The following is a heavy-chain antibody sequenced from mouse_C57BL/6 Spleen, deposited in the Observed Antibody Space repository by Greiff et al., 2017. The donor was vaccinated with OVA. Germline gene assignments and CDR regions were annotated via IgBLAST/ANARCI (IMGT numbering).Heavy chain of an antibody. CDR1: GFSLTSYG. V-gene: IGHV2-5*01. CDR3: AKNPYDYDEGYYAMDY. Sequence: QVQLKESGPGLVQPSQSLSITCTVSGFSLTSYGVHWVRQSPGKGLEWLGVIWRGGSTDYNAAFMSRLSITKDNSKSQVFFKMNSLQADDTAIYYCAKNPYDYDEGYYAMDYWGQGTSVTVSS. D-gene: IGHD2-4*01. J-gene: IGHJ4*01. CDR2: IWRGGST.